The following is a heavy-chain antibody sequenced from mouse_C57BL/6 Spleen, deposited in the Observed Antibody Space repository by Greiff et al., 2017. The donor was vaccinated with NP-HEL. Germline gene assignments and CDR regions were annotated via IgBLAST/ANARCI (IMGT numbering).Heavy chain of an antibody. CDR3: ARPLLLREGGYYFDY. Sequence: VKPGASVKLSCKASGYTFTEYTIHWVKQRSGQGLEWIGWFYPGSGSIKYNEKFKDKATLTADKSSSTVYMELSRLTSEDSAVYFCARPLLLREGGYYFDYWGQGTTLTVSS. CDR2: FYPGSGSI. D-gene: IGHD1-1*01. J-gene: IGHJ2*01. CDR1: GYTFTEYT. V-gene: IGHV1-62-2*01.